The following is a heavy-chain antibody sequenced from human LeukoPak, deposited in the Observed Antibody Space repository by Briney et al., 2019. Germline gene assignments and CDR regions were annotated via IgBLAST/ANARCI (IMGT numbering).Heavy chain of an antibody. D-gene: IGHD2-15*01. CDR1: GFSFSNFA. CDR3: ARDGGLHTNFDY. V-gene: IGHV3-7*01. CDR2: TKPDGSAE. Sequence: GGSLRLSCGASGFSFSNFAMNWVRQGPGKGLEWVANTKPDGSAEYYADSVRCRFTASRDNANNLLYLQMNRLRAEDTAVYYCARDGGLHTNFDYWGQGTLLTVSS. J-gene: IGHJ4*02.